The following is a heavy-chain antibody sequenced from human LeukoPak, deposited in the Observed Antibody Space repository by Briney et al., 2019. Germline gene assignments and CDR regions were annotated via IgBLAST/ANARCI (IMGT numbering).Heavy chain of an antibody. D-gene: IGHD5-24*01. CDR1: GGSISSYY. J-gene: IGHJ4*02. V-gene: IGHV4-39*01. Sequence: SETLSLTCTVSGGSISSYYWGWIRQPPGKGLEWIGSIYYSGSTYYNPSLKSRVTISVDTSKNQFSLKLSSVTAADTAVYYCARQKDGYNLVDYWGQGTLVTVSS. CDR2: IYYSGST. CDR3: ARQKDGYNLVDY.